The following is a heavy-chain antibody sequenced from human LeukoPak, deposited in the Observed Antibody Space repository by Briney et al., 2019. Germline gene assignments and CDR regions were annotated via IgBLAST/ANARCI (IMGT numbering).Heavy chain of an antibody. J-gene: IGHJ4*02. CDR3: ASYISGWGYYFDY. Sequence: GASVKVSCKASGYTFTGYYMHWVRQAPGQGLEWMGWINPNSGGTNYAQKFQGRVTMTRDTSINTAYMELSRLRSDDTAVYYCASYISGWGYYFDYWGQGTLVTVSS. D-gene: IGHD6-19*01. CDR2: INPNSGGT. V-gene: IGHV1-2*02. CDR1: GYTFTGYY.